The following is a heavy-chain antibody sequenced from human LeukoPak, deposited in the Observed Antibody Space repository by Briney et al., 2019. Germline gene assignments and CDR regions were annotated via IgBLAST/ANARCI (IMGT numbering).Heavy chain of an antibody. J-gene: IGHJ5*02. CDR3: ARVGVRGVIGPFDP. D-gene: IGHD3-10*01. Sequence: GASVKVSCKASGYTFTSYGINWVRQAPGQGLEWMGWISAYNGDTNYAQKFQGRVTMTRNTSISTAYMDLSSLRSEDTAVYYCARVGVRGVIGPFDPWGQGTLVTVSS. V-gene: IGHV1-18*01. CDR1: GYTFTSYG. CDR2: ISAYNGDT.